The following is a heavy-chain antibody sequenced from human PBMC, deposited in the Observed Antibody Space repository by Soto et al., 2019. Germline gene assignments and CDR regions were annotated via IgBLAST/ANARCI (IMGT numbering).Heavy chain of an antibody. V-gene: IGHV3-30-3*01. CDR2: ISYDGSDK. CDR1: GFAVSSNY. J-gene: IGHJ3*02. Sequence: GGSLRLSCAASGFAVSSNYMSWVRQAPGKGLEWVSVISYDGSDKYYADSVKGRFTISRDNSKNTLYLQMNSMRAEDTAVYYCARYIVVVTATYAFDIWCQGTMVTVSS. CDR3: ARYIVVVTATYAFDI. D-gene: IGHD2-21*02.